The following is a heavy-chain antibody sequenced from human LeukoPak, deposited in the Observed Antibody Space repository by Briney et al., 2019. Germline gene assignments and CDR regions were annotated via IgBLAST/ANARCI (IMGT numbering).Heavy chain of an antibody. D-gene: IGHD1-26*01. CDR2: IYHSGST. CDR3: ARGRPYSGGYHLDY. Sequence: SETLSLTCAVSGGSISSGGYSWSWIRQPPGKDLEWIGYIYHSGSTYYNPSLKSRVTISVDTSKNQFFLKLNSVTAADTAVYYCARGRPYSGGYHLDYWGQGTLVTVSA. CDR1: GGSISSGGYS. V-gene: IGHV4-30-2*01. J-gene: IGHJ4*02.